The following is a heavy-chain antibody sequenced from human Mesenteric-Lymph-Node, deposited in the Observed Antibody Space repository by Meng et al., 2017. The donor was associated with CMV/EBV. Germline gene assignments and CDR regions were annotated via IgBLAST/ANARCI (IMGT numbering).Heavy chain of an antibody. J-gene: IGHJ5*02. CDR1: GYTFTSYG. V-gene: IGHV1-18*01. CDR2: ISAYNGNT. Sequence: ASVKVSCKASGYTFTSYGISWVRQAPGQGLEWMGWISAYNGNTNYAQKLQGRVTMTTDTSTSTAYMELRSLRSDDTAVYYCARDLRGGYQGMGEFRNNWFDPWGQGTLVTVSS. D-gene: IGHD3-16*01. CDR3: ARDLRGGYQGMGEFRNNWFDP.